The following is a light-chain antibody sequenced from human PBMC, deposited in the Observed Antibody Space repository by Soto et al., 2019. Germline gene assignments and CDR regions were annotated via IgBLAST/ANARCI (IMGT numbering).Light chain of an antibody. Sequence: QSALTQPPSASGSPGQSVTISCTGTSSDVGGYNFVSWYQQHPGKAPKLMIYEVSERPSGVPDRFSGSKSGNTASLTVSGLQDEDEADYYCSSYAGSNIVVFGGGIKPTGL. CDR3: SSYAGSNIVV. V-gene: IGLV2-8*01. CDR2: EVS. J-gene: IGLJ2*01. CDR1: SSDVGGYNF.